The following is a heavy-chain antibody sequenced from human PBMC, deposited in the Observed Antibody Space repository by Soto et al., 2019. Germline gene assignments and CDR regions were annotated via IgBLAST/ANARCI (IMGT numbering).Heavy chain of an antibody. Sequence: QVQLVQSGTEVKKPGASVKVSCKASGYTFTGYNIHWVRQAPGQGLEWMGWINPNSGDTDFTQRFQGRVTMTRDTSISTAYMELSRLRSDDTAIYYCARVRVGGGLYNSPDYWGQGTLVTVSS. CDR2: INPNSGDT. CDR1: GYTFTGYN. J-gene: IGHJ4*02. V-gene: IGHV1-2*02. D-gene: IGHD6-19*01. CDR3: ARVRVGGGLYNSPDY.